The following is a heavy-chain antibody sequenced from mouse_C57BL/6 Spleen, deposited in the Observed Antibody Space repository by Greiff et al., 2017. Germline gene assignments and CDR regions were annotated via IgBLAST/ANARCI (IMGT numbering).Heavy chain of an antibody. V-gene: IGHV1-54*01. CDR3: ASDGDYYGRRTGYFDV. Sequence: QVQLQQSGAELVRPGTSVKVSCKASGYAFTNYLIEWVKQRPGQGLEWIGVINPGSGGTNYNEKFKGKATLTADKSSSTAYMQLSSLTSEDSAVYSCASDGDYYGRRTGYFDVWGTGTTVTVSS. J-gene: IGHJ1*03. CDR2: INPGSGGT. CDR1: GYAFTNYL. D-gene: IGHD1-1*01.